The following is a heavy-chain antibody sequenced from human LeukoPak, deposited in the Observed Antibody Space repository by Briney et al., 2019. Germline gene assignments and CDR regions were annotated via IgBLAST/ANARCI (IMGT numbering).Heavy chain of an antibody. CDR2: IYSSGTT. CDR3: ARGGTYYFDY. V-gene: IGHV4-59*01. CDR1: GGSINSYY. J-gene: IGHJ4*02. Sequence: SETLSLTCTVSGGSINSYYWSWIRQPPGKGLEWIGYIYSSGTTNYNPSLKSRVTISVDTSKNQFSLKLSSVTAADTAVYYCARGGTYYFDYWGQGTLVTVSS. D-gene: IGHD1-1*01.